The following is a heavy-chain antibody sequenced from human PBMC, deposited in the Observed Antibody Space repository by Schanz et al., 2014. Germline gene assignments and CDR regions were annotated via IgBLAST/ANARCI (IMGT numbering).Heavy chain of an antibody. CDR2: IHSTGGTT. CDR1: GYTFTRHY. CDR3: ASALTTWGGMDV. J-gene: IGHJ6*02. D-gene: IGHD4-4*01. V-gene: IGHV1-46*01. Sequence: QVQLVQSGGEVKTPGASVKVSCTASGYTFTRHYMHWVRQAPGQGLEWMGIIHSTGGTTSHAQKFQGRVTMTRDTSTSTVYMELSSLRSEDTAVYYCASALTTWGGMDVWGQGTTVTVSS.